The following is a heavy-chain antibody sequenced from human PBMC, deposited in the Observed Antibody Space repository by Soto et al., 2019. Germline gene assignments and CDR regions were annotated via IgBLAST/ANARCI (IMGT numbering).Heavy chain of an antibody. D-gene: IGHD3-10*01. Sequence: QVQLVQSGAEVQKPGSSVKVSCKASGGTFSSYAISWVRQAPGQGLEWMGGIIPIFGTANYAQKFQGRVTITADESTSTAYMELSSLRSEDTAVYYCASGRYYGSGSYSFAWYFDLWGRGTLVTVSS. CDR1: GGTFSSYA. J-gene: IGHJ2*01. V-gene: IGHV1-69*01. CDR3: ASGRYYGSGSYSFAWYFDL. CDR2: IIPIFGTA.